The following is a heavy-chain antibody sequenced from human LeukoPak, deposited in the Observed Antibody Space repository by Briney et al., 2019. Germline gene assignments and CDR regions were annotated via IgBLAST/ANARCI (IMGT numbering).Heavy chain of an antibody. Sequence: ASVKVSCKASGYTFTSYAMHWVRQAPGQRLEWVGWINAGNGNTKYSQKFQGRVTITRDTSASTAYMELSSLRSEDTAVYYCARVFPGDYTTGFDPWGQGTLVTVSS. J-gene: IGHJ5*02. CDR3: ARVFPGDYTTGFDP. D-gene: IGHD4-17*01. CDR1: GYTFTSYA. CDR2: INAGNGNT. V-gene: IGHV1-3*01.